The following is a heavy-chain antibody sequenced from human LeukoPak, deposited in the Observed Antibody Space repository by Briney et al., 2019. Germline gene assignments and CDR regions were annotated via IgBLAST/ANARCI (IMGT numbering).Heavy chain of an antibody. D-gene: IGHD3-16*02. CDR3: ARENYDYVWGSYRPPYLDY. CDR2: IYTSGST. V-gene: IGHV4-4*07. Sequence: PSETLSLTCTVSGGSISSYYWSWIRQPAGNGLEWIGRIYTSGSTNYNPSLKSRVTMSVDTSKNQFSLKLSSVTAADTAVYYCARENYDYVWGSYRPPYLDYWGQGTLVTVSS. J-gene: IGHJ4*02. CDR1: GGSISSYY.